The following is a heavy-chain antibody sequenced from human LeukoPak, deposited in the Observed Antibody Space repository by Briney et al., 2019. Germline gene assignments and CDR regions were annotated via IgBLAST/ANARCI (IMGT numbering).Heavy chain of an antibody. CDR1: GFTFSSYA. CDR3: AKPQGVVVIPTDAFDI. D-gene: IGHD3-22*01. J-gene: IGHJ3*02. CDR2: ISGSGGST. V-gene: IGHV3-23*01. Sequence: GGSLRLSCAASGFTFSSYAMSWVRQAPGKGLEWVSAISGSGGSTYYADSVKGRFTISRDNSKNTLYLQMNSLRAEDTAVYYCAKPQGVVVIPTDAFDIWGQGTMVTVSS.